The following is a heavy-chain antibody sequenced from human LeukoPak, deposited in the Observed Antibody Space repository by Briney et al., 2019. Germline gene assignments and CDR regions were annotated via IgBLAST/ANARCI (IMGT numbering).Heavy chain of an antibody. V-gene: IGHV1-69*04. Sequence: GASVKVSCKASGYTFTSYGISWVRQAPGQGLEWMGRIIPILGIANYAQKFQGRVTITADKSTSTAYMELSSLRSEDTAVYYCAVLYSSSSRGYYFDYWGQGTLVTVSS. J-gene: IGHJ4*02. CDR2: IIPILGIA. CDR3: AVLYSSSSRGYYFDY. D-gene: IGHD6-6*01. CDR1: GYTFTSYG.